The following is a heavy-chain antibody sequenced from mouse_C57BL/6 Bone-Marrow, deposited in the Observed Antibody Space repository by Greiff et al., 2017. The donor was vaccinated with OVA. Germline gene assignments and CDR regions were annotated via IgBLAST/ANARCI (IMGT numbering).Heavy chain of an antibody. CDR1: GYTFTSYW. CDR3: TREVPYYYGSSYDWYFDV. V-gene: IGHV1-5*01. Sequence: EVQLQQSGTVLARPGASVKMSCKTSGYTFTSYWMHWVKQRPGQGLEWIGALYPGNSDTSYNQKFKGKAKMTAVTSASTADMELSSLTNEDSAVYYCTREVPYYYGSSYDWYFDVWGTGTTVTVSS. CDR2: LYPGNSDT. D-gene: IGHD1-1*01. J-gene: IGHJ1*03.